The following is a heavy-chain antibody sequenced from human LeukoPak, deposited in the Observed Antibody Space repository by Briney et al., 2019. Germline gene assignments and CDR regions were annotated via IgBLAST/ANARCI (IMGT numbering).Heavy chain of an antibody. V-gene: IGHV4-39*01. CDR1: GGSISSSSFF. D-gene: IGHD2-2*01. CDR3: AKLTCISTFCPLDY. CDR2: VSYSGTT. J-gene: IGHJ4*02. Sequence: SETLSLTCTVSGGSISSSSFFWAWIRQPPGKGLEWIGTVSYSGTTYYSPSLKSRVTISVDTSKNQFSLRLTSVTAADTALYYCAKLTCISTFCPLDYWGQGTLVTVSS.